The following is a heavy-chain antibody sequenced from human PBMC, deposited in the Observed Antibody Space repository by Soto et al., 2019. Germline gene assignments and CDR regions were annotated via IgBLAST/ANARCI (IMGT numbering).Heavy chain of an antibody. CDR3: ARGGYGDYYFDC. J-gene: IGHJ4*02. CDR1: GGSISSYY. Sequence: SETLSLTCTVSGGSISSYYWSWIRQPPGKGLEWIGYIYSSGTTDYNPSLESRVTISVDTSKKQFSLRLSSVTAADTAVYYCARGGYGDYYFDCWGQGTLVTVSS. D-gene: IGHD4-17*01. V-gene: IGHV4-59*01. CDR2: IYSSGTT.